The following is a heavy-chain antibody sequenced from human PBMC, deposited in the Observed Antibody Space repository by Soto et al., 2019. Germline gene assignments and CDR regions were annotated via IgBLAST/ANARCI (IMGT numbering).Heavy chain of an antibody. CDR1: GGSISSYY. CDR3: ARERYSSSWLDSYNWFDP. J-gene: IGHJ5*02. CDR2: IYYSGST. V-gene: IGHV4-59*01. D-gene: IGHD6-13*01. Sequence: PSETLSLTCTVSGGSISSYYWSWIRQPPGKGLEWIGYIYYSGSTNYNPSLKSRVTISVDTSKNQFSLKLSPVTAADTAVYYCARERYSSSWLDSYNWFDPWGQGTLVTVSS.